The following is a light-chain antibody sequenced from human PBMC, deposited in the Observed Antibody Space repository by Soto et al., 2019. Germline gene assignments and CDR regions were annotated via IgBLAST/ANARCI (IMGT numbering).Light chain of an antibody. J-gene: IGKJ1*01. CDR3: QQYNTDSRT. V-gene: IGKV1-5*03. Sequence: DIQMTQSPSTLSASVGDRVTITCRASQSISSWLAWYQHKPGKAPKVLIYKASSLKSGVPSRFSGSGSGTEFTLTISSLQTDDFATYYCQQYNTDSRTFGQGTKVDIK. CDR1: QSISSW. CDR2: KAS.